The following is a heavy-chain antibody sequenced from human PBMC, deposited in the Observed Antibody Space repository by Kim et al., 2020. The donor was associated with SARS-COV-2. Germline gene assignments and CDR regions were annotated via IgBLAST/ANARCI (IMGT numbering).Heavy chain of an antibody. CDR1: CGSISSGGYY. CDR2: IYYVGST. Sequence: SETLSLTCTVSCGSISSGGYYWSWIRQHPGKGLEWIGNIYYVGSTYYNPSLKSRVTISVDTSKNQFSLKLMSVTAADTAVYYCARVCGIMYYYFDNWGQGTLVTVSS. J-gene: IGHJ4*02. V-gene: IGHV4-31*03. D-gene: IGHD3-16*01. CDR3: ARVCGIMYYYFDN.